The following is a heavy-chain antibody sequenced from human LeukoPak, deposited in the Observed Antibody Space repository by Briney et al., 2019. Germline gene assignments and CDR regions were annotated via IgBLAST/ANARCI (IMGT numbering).Heavy chain of an antibody. V-gene: IGHV3-48*04. CDR2: ISHTGSTM. Sequence: GGSLRLSCAASGFSFSSYSMNWVRQAPGKGLEWVSYISHTGSTMSYADSVKGRFTISRDNARNSLYLQMNSLRAEDTAVYYCAIPPLSGTGSSRPLAEMDVWGQGTTVTVSS. CDR1: GFSFSSYS. J-gene: IGHJ6*02. D-gene: IGHD3-10*01. CDR3: AIPPLSGTGSSRPLAEMDV.